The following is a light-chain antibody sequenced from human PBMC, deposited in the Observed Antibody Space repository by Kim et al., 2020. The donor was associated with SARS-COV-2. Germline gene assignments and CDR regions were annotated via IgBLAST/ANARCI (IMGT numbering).Light chain of an antibody. CDR2: YDS. Sequence: SYELTQPPSVSVAPGKTASITCGGDNIGAKSVHWYQQKPGQAPVVVIYYDSGRPSGNPERFSGSNSGNTATLTISRVEAGDEADYYCQVWDRTSDRVFGG. J-gene: IGLJ3*02. CDR3: QVWDRTSDRV. CDR1: NIGAKS. V-gene: IGLV3-21*04.